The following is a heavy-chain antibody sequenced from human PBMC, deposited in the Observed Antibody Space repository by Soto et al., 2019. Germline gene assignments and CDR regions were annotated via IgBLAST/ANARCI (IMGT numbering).Heavy chain of an antibody. CDR1: GGSVRSYY. J-gene: IGHJ4*02. CDR2: IYFSGSP. Sequence: SEALALICTVSGGSVRSYYWSWIRQPPGKGLEWIAFIYFSGSPNYSPSLKCRVTMSLDTSKHQVNLKLSSVTAADTAVYYCAGGHNCHWSVFDYWGQGTRVTVSS. CDR3: AGGHNCHWSVFDY. D-gene: IGHD1-20*01. V-gene: IGHV4-59*02.